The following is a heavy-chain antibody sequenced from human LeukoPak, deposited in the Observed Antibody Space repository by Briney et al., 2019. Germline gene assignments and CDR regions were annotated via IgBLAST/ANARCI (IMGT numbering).Heavy chain of an antibody. V-gene: IGHV4-39*07. Sequence: PSETLSLTCTVSGGSISISSYCWGWIRQPPGKGLEWIGSIYYSGSIYYNPSLKSRVTISVDTSKNQFSLKLTSVTAADTAVYYCARDRPPDTMIRGDDAFDIWGQGTMVTVSS. CDR2: IYYSGSI. CDR1: GGSISISSYC. D-gene: IGHD3-10*01. CDR3: ARDRPPDTMIRGDDAFDI. J-gene: IGHJ3*02.